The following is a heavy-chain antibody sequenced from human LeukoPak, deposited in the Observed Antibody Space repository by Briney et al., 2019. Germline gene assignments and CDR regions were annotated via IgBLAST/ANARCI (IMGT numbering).Heavy chain of an antibody. CDR3: ARDPGLAFDY. CDR1: GFTFSSYA. V-gene: IGHV3-33*08. CDR2: IWYDGSNK. J-gene: IGHJ4*02. Sequence: GRSLRLSCAASGFTFSSYAMHWVRQAPGKGLEWVAVIWYDGSNKYYADSVKGRFTISRDNSKNTLYLQMNSLRAEDTAVYYCARDPGLAFDYWGQGTLVTVSS. D-gene: IGHD6-19*01.